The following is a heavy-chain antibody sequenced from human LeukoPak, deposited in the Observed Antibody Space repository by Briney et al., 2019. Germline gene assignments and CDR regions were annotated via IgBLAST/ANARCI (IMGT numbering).Heavy chain of an antibody. J-gene: IGHJ4*02. D-gene: IGHD3-10*01. Sequence: PSETLSLTCAVSGYSISSGYYWGWIRQPPGKGLEWIGSIYHSGSTYYNPSLKSRVTISVDTSKNQFSLKLSSVTAADTAVYYCARLSRITMARGVMGYFDYWGQGTLVTVSS. CDR3: ARLSRITMARGVMGYFDY. CDR1: GYSISSGYY. V-gene: IGHV4-38-2*01. CDR2: IYHSGST.